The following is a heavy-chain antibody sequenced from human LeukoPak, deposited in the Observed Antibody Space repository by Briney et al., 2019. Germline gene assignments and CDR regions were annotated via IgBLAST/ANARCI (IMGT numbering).Heavy chain of an antibody. D-gene: IGHD3-9*01. V-gene: IGHV7-4-1*02. Sequence: ASVKVSCKASGYTFTSYAMNWVRQAPGQGLEWMGWLNTNTGNPTHAQGFTGRFVFSLDTSVSTAYLQISSLKAEDTAVYYCARDRGYFDWLSPWYFDLWGRGTLVTVSS. J-gene: IGHJ2*01. CDR2: LNTNTGNP. CDR3: ARDRGYFDWLSPWYFDL. CDR1: GYTFTSYA.